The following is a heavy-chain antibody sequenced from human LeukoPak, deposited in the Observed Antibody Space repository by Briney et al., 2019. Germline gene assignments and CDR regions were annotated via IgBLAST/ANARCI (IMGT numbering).Heavy chain of an antibody. CDR1: GYTFTSYA. J-gene: IGHJ4*02. CDR3: ARDAIKGYCSGGSCLPSDN. V-gene: IGHV1-3*01. D-gene: IGHD2-15*01. Sequence: ASVKVSCKASGYTFTSYAMHWVRQAPGQRLEWMGWINAGNGNTKYSQKFQGRVTITRDTSASTAYMELSSLRSEDTAVYYCARDAIKGYCSGGSCLPSDNWGQGTLVTVSS. CDR2: INAGNGNT.